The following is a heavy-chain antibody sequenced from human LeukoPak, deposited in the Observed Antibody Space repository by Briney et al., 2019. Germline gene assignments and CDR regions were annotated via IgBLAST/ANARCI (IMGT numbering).Heavy chain of an antibody. J-gene: IGHJ3*02. V-gene: IGHV1-2*02. Sequence: ASVKVSCKASGYTFTGYYMHWVRQAPGQGLEWMGWINPNSGGTNYAQKFQGRVTMTRDTSISTAYMELSRLRSDDTAVYYCAGSRPGLHDAFDIWGQGTMVTVSS. CDR2: INPNSGGT. D-gene: IGHD1-14*01. CDR3: AGSRPGLHDAFDI. CDR1: GYTFTGYY.